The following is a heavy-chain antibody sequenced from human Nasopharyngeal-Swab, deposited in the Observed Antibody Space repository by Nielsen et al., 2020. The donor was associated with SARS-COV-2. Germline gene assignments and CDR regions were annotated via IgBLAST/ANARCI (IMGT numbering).Heavy chain of an antibody. CDR1: GYTFTGYY. CDR3: ARDRINCSGGSCDDY. V-gene: IGHV1-2*04. D-gene: IGHD2-15*01. Sequence: ASVKVSCKASGYTFTGYYMHWVRQAPGQGLEWMGWINPNSGGTNYAQKFQGWVTMTRDTSISTAYMELSRLRSDDTAVYYCARDRINCSGGSCDDYWGQGTLVTVSS. CDR2: INPNSGGT. J-gene: IGHJ4*02.